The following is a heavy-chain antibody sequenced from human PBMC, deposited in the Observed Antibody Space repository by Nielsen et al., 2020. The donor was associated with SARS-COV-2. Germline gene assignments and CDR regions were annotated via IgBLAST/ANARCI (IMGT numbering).Heavy chain of an antibody. CDR2: IRSKAYGGTT. D-gene: IGHD3-3*01. J-gene: IGHJ4*02. Sequence: GSLKISCTASGFTFGDYAMSWFRQAPGKGLEWVGFIRSKAYGGTTEYAASVKGRFTISRDDSKSIAYLQMNSLKTEDTAVYYCTRDDFWSGYPDYWGQGTLVTVSS. CDR1: GFTFGDYA. CDR3: TRDDFWSGYPDY. V-gene: IGHV3-49*03.